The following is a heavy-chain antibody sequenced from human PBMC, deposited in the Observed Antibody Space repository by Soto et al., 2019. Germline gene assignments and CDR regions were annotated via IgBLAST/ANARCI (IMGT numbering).Heavy chain of an antibody. D-gene: IGHD3-3*01. J-gene: IGHJ4*02. CDR2: ISPNNGST. CDR1: GYTFTSYG. Sequence: GASVKVSCKASGYTFTSYGISWVRQAPGQGLEWMGIISPNNGSTNYAQKFQGRVTMTRDTSTSTVYMELSSLRSEDTAVYYCARVNDFWSGYYLDYWGQGTLVTVSS. CDR3: ARVNDFWSGYYLDY. V-gene: IGHV1-18*01.